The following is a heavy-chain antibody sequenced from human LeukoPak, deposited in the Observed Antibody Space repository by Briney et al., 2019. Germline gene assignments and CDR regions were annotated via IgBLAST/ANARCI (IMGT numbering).Heavy chain of an antibody. Sequence: GGSLRLSCAASGFTFSFYGMHWVRQAPGKGLEWVAFIRKDGSNQFYADSVKGRFTISRDNSKNTVYLQMNSLRPEDTALYHCAKDITESGSYDFDYWGQGSLVTVSS. D-gene: IGHD1-26*01. V-gene: IGHV3-30*02. CDR2: IRKDGSNQ. CDR1: GFTFSFYG. J-gene: IGHJ4*02. CDR3: AKDITESGSYDFDY.